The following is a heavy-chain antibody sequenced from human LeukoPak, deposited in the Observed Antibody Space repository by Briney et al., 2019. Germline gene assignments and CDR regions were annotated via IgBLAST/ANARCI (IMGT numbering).Heavy chain of an antibody. CDR1: GGSIYSSSFY. V-gene: IGHV4-39*01. Sequence: SETLSLTCTVSGGSIYSSSFYWGWIRQSPGQVLEWIGSIYYSGSTYYNPSLKSRVTISVDTSKNQLSLKLSSVTAADTAVYYCARRAYCSTTSCYYEDNYGMDVWGQGTTVTVSS. D-gene: IGHD2-2*01. J-gene: IGHJ6*02. CDR2: IYYSGST. CDR3: ARRAYCSTTSCYYEDNYGMDV.